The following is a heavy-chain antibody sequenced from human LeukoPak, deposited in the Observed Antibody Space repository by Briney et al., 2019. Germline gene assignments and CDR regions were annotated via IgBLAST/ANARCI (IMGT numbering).Heavy chain of an antibody. V-gene: IGHV3-66*02. CDR3: ARWGLGTSLDY. CDR1: GFTVSSNY. J-gene: IGHJ4*02. D-gene: IGHD2-2*01. CDR2: IYSGGSA. Sequence: PGGSLRLSCVASGFTVSSNYMSWVRQAPGKGLEWVSVIYSGGSAYYADSVKGRFTISRDNSKNTLYLQMNSLRAEDTAVYYCARWGLGTSLDYWGQGTLVTVSS.